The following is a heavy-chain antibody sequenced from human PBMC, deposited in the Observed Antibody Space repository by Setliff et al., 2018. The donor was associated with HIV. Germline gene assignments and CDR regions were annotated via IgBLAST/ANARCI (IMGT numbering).Heavy chain of an antibody. D-gene: IGHD3-22*01. J-gene: IGHJ5*02. CDR3: ARSDYYDSSGYNWFDP. Sequence: PSETLSLTCTVSGSSISSYYWSWIRQPAGKGLEWIGRIYTSGSTNYNPSLKSRVTMSVDTSKNQFSLKLSSVTAADTAVYYCARSDYYDSSGYNWFDPWGQGTLVTVSS. CDR2: IYTSGST. V-gene: IGHV4-4*07. CDR1: GSSISSYY.